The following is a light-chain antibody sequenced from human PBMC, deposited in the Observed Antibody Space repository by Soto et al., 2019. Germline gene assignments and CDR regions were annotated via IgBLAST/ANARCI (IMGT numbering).Light chain of an antibody. CDR2: EDS. J-gene: IGLJ2*01. V-gene: IGLV2-14*01. Sequence: QSALTQPASVSGSPGQSITISCTGTSSDVGGYNYVSWYQQHPGKAPKLMIYEDSNRPSGVSNRFSGSKSGNTASLTISGLQAEDEADYYCSSYTSSSIPVVFGGGTKLTVL. CDR1: SSDVGGYNY. CDR3: SSYTSSSIPVV.